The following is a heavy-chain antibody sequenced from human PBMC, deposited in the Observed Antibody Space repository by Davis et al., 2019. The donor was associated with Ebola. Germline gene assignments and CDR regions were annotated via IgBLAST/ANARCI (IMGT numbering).Heavy chain of an antibody. D-gene: IGHD1-26*01. Sequence: SVKVSCKASGGTFSSYALSWVRQAPGQGLEWMGGIIPIFGTANYAQKFQGRVTITADKSTSTAYMGLSSLRSEDTAVYYCARGGGRSIVGASTGTYYYYGMDVWGQGTTVTVSS. V-gene: IGHV1-69*06. CDR3: ARGGGRSIVGASTGTYYYYGMDV. J-gene: IGHJ6*02. CDR1: GGTFSSYA. CDR2: IIPIFGTA.